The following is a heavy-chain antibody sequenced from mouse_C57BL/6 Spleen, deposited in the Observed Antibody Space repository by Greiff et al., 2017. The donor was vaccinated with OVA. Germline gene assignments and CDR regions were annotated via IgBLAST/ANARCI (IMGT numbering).Heavy chain of an antibody. J-gene: IGHJ4*01. CDR3: APIYYEAMDY. Sequence: EVQLQQSGPELVKPGASVKISCKASGYSFTGYYMNWVKQSPEKSLEWIGEINPSTGGTTYNQKFKAKATLTVDKSSSTAYMQLKSLTPEDSAVYYCAPIYYEAMDYWGQGTSVTVSS. CDR1: GYSFTGYY. V-gene: IGHV1-42*01. CDR2: INPSTGGT. D-gene: IGHD2-4*01.